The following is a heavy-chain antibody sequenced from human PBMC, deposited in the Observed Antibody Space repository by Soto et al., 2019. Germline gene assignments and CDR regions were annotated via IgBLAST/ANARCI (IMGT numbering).Heavy chain of an antibody. D-gene: IGHD2-2*01. CDR3: GRIYCNTTTCDSWFDT. Sequence: PGESLKISCTGFGYTFTTFWISWVRQMPGKGLEWMGRIDPGDTYATYSPAFQGHVTISADKATSTAYLQWSSLKASDPAMYYCGRIYCNTTTCDSWFDTWGQGTLVTVSS. CDR1: GYTFTTFW. V-gene: IGHV5-10-1*01. CDR2: IDPGDTYA. J-gene: IGHJ5*02.